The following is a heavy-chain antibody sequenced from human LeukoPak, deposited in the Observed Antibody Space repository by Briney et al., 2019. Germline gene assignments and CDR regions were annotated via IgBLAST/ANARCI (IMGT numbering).Heavy chain of an antibody. CDR1: GFTFSSYA. V-gene: IGHV3-23*01. J-gene: IGHJ4*02. Sequence: GGSLRLSCAASGFTFSSYAMGWVRQAPGKGLEWVSAISGSGGSTYYADSVKGRFTISRDNSKNTLYLQMNSLRAEDTAVYYCAKVGFGELLSYWGQGTLVTVSS. D-gene: IGHD3-10*01. CDR3: AKVGFGELLSY. CDR2: ISGSGGST.